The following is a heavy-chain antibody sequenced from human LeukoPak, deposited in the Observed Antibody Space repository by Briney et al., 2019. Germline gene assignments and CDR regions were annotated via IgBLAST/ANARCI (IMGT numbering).Heavy chain of an antibody. CDR3: ARDGMYYYDTMGDY. D-gene: IGHD3-22*01. V-gene: IGHV4-4*07. CDR1: GGSISSYY. J-gene: IGHJ4*02. CDR2: IYTSGST. Sequence: SETLSLTCTVSGGSISSYYWSWIRQPAGKELEWIGRIYTSGSTNYNPSLKSRVTISVDKSKNQFSLKLSSVAAADTAVYYCARDGMYYYDTMGDYWGQGTLVTVSS.